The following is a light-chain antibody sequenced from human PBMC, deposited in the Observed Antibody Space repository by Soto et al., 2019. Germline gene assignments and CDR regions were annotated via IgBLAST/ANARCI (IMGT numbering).Light chain of an antibody. CDR1: SSDVGGYNY. CDR2: DVS. V-gene: IGLV2-14*03. J-gene: IGLJ1*01. Sequence: QSVLTQPASVSGSPGQSITISCTGTSSDVGGYNYVSWYQHHPGKAPKLMIYDVSKRPSGVSNRFSGSKSGNTASLSISELQPEVEADYYCSSYRTSNTRQIVCGTGTKVTVL. CDR3: SSYRTSNTRQIV.